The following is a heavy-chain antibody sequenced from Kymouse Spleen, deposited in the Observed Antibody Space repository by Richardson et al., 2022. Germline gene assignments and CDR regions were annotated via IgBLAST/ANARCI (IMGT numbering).Heavy chain of an antibody. CDR1: GFTFSSYG. D-gene: IGHD3-10*01. Sequence: QVQLVESGGGVVQPGRSLRLSCAASGFTFSSYGMHWVRQAPGKGLEWVAVIWYDGSNKYYADSVKGRFTISRDNSKNTLYLQMNSLRAEDTAVYYCAREGRRLTMVRGVIRYYYYYYGMDVWGQGTTVTVSS. CDR3: AREGRRLTMVRGVIRYYYYYYGMDV. CDR2: IWYDGSNK. V-gene: IGHV3-33*01. J-gene: IGHJ6*02.